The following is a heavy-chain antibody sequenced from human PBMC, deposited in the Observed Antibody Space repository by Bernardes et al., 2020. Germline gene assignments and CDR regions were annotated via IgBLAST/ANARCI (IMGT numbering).Heavy chain of an antibody. V-gene: IGHV4-34*01. CDR3: ARGRSSNTVTTTLNWFDP. CDR2: INHSGST. CDR1: GGFFNEHY. D-gene: IGHD4-4*01. J-gene: IGHJ5*02. Sequence: SETLSLTCAVYGGFFNEHYWSWIRQPQGKGLEWIGEINHSGSTNYNPSLKSRVTISVDTAKNQFSLKLTSVTAADTALYYCARGRSSNTVTTTLNWFDPWGQGTLVTVSS.